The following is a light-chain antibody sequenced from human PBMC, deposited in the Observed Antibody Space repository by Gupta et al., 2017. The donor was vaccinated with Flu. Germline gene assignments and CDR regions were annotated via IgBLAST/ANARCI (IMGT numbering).Light chain of an antibody. CDR2: QDS. CDR3: QAWDSSTPYV. CDR1: KLGDKY. J-gene: IGLJ1*01. V-gene: IGLV3-1*01. Sequence: SYELTRPPSVSVSPGQTASIPCSGDKLGDKYACWYQQKPGQSPVLVIYQDSKRPSGIPERFSGSNSGNTATLTISGTQAMDEADYYCQAWDSSTPYVFGTGTKVTVL.